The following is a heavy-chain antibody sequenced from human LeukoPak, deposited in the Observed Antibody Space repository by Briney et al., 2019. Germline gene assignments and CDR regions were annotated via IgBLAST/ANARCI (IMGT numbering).Heavy chain of an antibody. J-gene: IGHJ4*02. V-gene: IGHV3-48*03. CDR1: GFTFSSYE. Sequence: GGSLRLSCAASGFTFSSYEMNWVRQAPGKGLEWVSYISNSGRTIFYADSVKGRFTVSRDNAKNSLYLQMNSLRVEDTAVYYCVRRYCSSTSCTLDSWGQGTLVTVSS. CDR2: ISNSGRTI. CDR3: VRRYCSSTSCTLDS. D-gene: IGHD2-2*01.